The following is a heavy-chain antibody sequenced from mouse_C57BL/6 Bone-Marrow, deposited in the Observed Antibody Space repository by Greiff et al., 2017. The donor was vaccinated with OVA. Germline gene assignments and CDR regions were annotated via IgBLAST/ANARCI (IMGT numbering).Heavy chain of an antibody. CDR1: GYTFTDYY. J-gene: IGHJ2*01. CDR2: INPNNGGT. CDR3: ARSCITTVVATDFDY. Sequence: EVQLQQSGPELVKPGASVKISCKASGYTFTDYYMNWVKQSHGKSLEWIGDINPNNGGTSYNQKFKGKATLTVDKSSSTAYMELRSLTSEDSAVYYCARSCITTVVATDFDYWGQGTTLTVSA. V-gene: IGHV1-26*01. D-gene: IGHD1-1*01.